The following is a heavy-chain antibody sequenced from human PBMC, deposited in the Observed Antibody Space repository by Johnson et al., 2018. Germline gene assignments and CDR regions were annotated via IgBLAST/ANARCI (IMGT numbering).Heavy chain of an antibody. D-gene: IGHD3-10*01. CDR1: GFTFSSYW. CDR2: IKQDGSEK. Sequence: VQLVQSGGGLVQPGGSLRLSCAASGFTFSSYWMSWVRQAPGKGLEWVANIKQDGSEKYYVDSVKGRFTISRDNAKNSLYLQMNSLRAEDTAVDYCARDASGSSGCSDYWGQGALVTVSS. V-gene: IGHV3-7*01. J-gene: IGHJ4*01. CDR3: ARDASGSSGCSDY.